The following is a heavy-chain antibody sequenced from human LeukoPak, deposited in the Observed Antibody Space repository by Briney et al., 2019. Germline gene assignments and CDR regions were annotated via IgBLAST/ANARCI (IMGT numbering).Heavy chain of an antibody. Sequence: PSETLCLTCAVYGGSFSGYYWSWIRQPPGKGLEWIGEINHSGSTNYNPSLKSRVTISVDTSKNQCSLKLSSVTAADTAVYYCARSTPINQIRGQGTMVTVSS. CDR2: INHSGST. CDR3: ARSTPINQI. V-gene: IGHV4-34*01. CDR1: GGSFSGYY. J-gene: IGHJ3*02.